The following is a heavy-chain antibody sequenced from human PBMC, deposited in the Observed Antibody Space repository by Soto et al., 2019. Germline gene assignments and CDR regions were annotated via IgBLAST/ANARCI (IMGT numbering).Heavy chain of an antibody. D-gene: IGHD2-15*01. J-gene: IGHJ6*02. CDR1: GGTFSSYA. CDR2: IIPIFGTA. Sequence: QVQLVQSGAEVKKPGSSVKVSCKASGGTFSSYAISWVRQAPGQGLEWMGGIIPIFGTANYEQKFQGRVTITADESTSTAYMELSSLRSEDTAVYYCAAPVGYCSGGSCYPTYYYGMDVWGQGTTVTVSS. V-gene: IGHV1-69*01. CDR3: AAPVGYCSGGSCYPTYYYGMDV.